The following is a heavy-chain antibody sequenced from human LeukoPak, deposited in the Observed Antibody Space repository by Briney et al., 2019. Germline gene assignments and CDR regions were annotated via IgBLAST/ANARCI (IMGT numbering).Heavy chain of an antibody. CDR3: ARSVGAAFYVWGSPDAFDI. CDR1: GGSISSYY. J-gene: IGHJ3*02. D-gene: IGHD3-16*01. Sequence: SETLSLTCTVSGGSISSYYWSWIRQPPGKGLEWIGYIYYSGSTNYNPSLKSRVTISVDTSKNQFSLKLSSVTAADTAVYYCARSVGAAFYVWGSPDAFDIWGQGTMVTVSS. CDR2: IYYSGST. V-gene: IGHV4-59*01.